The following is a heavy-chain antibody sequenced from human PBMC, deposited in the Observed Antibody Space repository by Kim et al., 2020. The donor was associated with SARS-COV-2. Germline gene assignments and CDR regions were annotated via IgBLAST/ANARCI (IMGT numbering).Heavy chain of an antibody. CDR2: ISGNGVNK. Sequence: GGSLRLSCVASGFTFDTYAMRWVRQAPGQGLEWVSVISGNGVNKFYADSVGGRFTISRDNSKDTLYLQMNSLRDEDTALYYCAKVVVMDGYNYYYYYGMDVWGQGTTVTVSS. CDR3: AKVVVMDGYNYYYYYGMDV. D-gene: IGHD3-22*01. J-gene: IGHJ6*02. V-gene: IGHV3-23*01. CDR1: GFTFDTYA.